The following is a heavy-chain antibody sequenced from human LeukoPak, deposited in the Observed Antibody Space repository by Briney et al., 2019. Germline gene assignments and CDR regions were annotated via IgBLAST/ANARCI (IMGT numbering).Heavy chain of an antibody. CDR2: IYYSGST. J-gene: IGHJ5*02. CDR1: GGSISSYY. D-gene: IGHD6-13*01. Sequence: SETLPLTCTVSGGSISSYYWSWIRQPPGKGLEWIGYIYYSGSTNYNPSLKSRVTISVDTSKNQFSLKLSSVTAADTAVYYCARAARIAAVLAPFDPWGQGTLVTVSS. CDR3: ARAARIAAVLAPFDP. V-gene: IGHV4-59*01.